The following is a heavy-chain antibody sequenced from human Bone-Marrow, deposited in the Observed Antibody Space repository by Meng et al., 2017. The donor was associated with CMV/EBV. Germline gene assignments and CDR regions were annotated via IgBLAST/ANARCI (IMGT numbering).Heavy chain of an antibody. CDR3: ASLPHYGSGSWTYYYYGMDV. CDR2: ISAYNGKT. Sequence: ASVKVSCKAYGYTFSTYGLTWVRQAPGQGLQWMGWISAYNGKTQYTQSLQGRVTMTTDTSTSTAYMELRSLRSDDTAVYYCASLPHYGSGSWTYYYYGMDVWGQGTTVTVSS. D-gene: IGHD3-10*01. J-gene: IGHJ6*02. V-gene: IGHV1-18*01. CDR1: GYTFSTYG.